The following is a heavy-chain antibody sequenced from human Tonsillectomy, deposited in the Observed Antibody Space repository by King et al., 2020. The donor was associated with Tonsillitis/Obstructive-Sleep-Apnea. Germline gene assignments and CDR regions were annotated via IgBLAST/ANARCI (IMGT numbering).Heavy chain of an antibody. CDR1: GFTFDDYA. CDR2: ISWNSGTI. CDR3: AKDIRYNWNDGGWFDP. J-gene: IGHJ5*02. V-gene: IGHV3-9*01. Sequence: VQLVESGGALVQPGRSLRLSCAASGFTFDDYAMHWVRQAPGRGLEWVSGISWNSGTIGYADSVKGRFTISRDNAQNSLFLQMNSLRTEDTALYYSAKDIRYNWNDGGWFDPWGQGTLVTVSS. D-gene: IGHD1-20*01.